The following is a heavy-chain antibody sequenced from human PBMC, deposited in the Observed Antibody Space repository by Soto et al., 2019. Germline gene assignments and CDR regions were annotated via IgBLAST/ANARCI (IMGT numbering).Heavy chain of an antibody. CDR1: GLTFTRSA. D-gene: IGHD3-10*01. J-gene: IGHJ4*02. Sequence: QMQLVQSGPEVKKPGTSVKVCCKASGLTFTRSAVHWVRQPRGQRLEWIGWIVVGSGTPNYAQTLQERVTITRDMSTSTVYMELSSLRSEDTAVYYCAAVPYYYDSGRPEYWGQGTLVTVSS. V-gene: IGHV1-58*01. CDR3: AAVPYYYDSGRPEY. CDR2: IVVGSGTP.